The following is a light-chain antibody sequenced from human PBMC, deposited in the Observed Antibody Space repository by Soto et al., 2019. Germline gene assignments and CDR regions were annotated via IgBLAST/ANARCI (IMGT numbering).Light chain of an antibody. CDR2: GAS. J-gene: IGKJ5*01. CDR3: QQRHMWPIT. Sequence: IVMTQSPATLSVSPGERATLSCRSSQSVSSSYLAWYQQKPGQAPRLLIYGASNRATGIPDRFSGSGSGTDFTLTISSLEPEDSAVYYCQQRHMWPITFGQGTRLEIK. CDR1: QSVSSSY. V-gene: IGKV3D-20*02.